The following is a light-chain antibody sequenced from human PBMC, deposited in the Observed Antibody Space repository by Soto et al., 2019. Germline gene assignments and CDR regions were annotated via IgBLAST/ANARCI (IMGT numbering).Light chain of an antibody. CDR2: DVS. J-gene: IGLJ2*01. Sequence: QSVLTQPASVSGSPGQSITISCTGTSSDVGGYNYVSWYQQHPGKAPKLMICDVSNRPSGVSNRFSGSKSGNTASLTISGLQAEDEADYYCSSYTSSSTLPVVFGGGTKLTVL. CDR1: SSDVGGYNY. CDR3: SSYTSSSTLPVV. V-gene: IGLV2-14*01.